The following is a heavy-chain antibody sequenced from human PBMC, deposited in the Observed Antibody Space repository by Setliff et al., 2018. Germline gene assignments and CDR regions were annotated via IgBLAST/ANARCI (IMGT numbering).Heavy chain of an antibody. Sequence: GGSLRLSCAASGFSFSNYAMHWVRQAPGKGLEWVAVISYDGINKYYADSVKGRFTLSRDNSKNKLYLQMNSLKTEDTAVYYCTTDPSATFGGVIGAAFDMWGQGTMVTVSS. D-gene: IGHD3-16*01. V-gene: IGHV3-30*07. CDR2: ISYDGINK. J-gene: IGHJ3*02. CDR1: GFSFSNYA. CDR3: TTDPSATFGGVIGAAFDM.